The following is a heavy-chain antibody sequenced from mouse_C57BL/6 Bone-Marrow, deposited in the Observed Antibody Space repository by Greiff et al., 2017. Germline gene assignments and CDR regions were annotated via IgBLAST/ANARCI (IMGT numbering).Heavy chain of an antibody. CDR1: GYAFTNYL. V-gene: IGHV1-54*01. Sequence: VKLQESGAELVRPGTSVKVSCKASGYAFTNYLIEWVKQRPGQGLEWIGVINPGSGGTNYNEKFKGKATLTADESSSTAYMQLSSLTSEDSAVYFCARRDYLFDYWGQGTTLTVSS. J-gene: IGHJ2*01. CDR3: ARRDYLFDY. D-gene: IGHD2-4*01. CDR2: INPGSGGT.